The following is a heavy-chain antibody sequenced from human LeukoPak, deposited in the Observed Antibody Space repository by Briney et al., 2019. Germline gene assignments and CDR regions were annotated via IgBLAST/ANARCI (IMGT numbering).Heavy chain of an antibody. CDR1: GYTFPNYW. V-gene: IGHV5-51*01. Sequence: WEALKIYCKGSGYTFPNYWIRWVRQMPGKGLEYMGIIYPRDSDTRYSPPFEGQITISADKSISTAYLQWSSLKASDTAMYFCARKFCSSTTCYVAFDMWGQGTMATVSS. D-gene: IGHD2-2*01. CDR3: ARKFCSSTTCYVAFDM. CDR2: IYPRDSDT. J-gene: IGHJ3*02.